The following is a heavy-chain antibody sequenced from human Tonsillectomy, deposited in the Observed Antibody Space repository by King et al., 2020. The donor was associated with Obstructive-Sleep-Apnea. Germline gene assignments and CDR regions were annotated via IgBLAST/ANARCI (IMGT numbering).Heavy chain of an antibody. CDR1: GGSISSYY. D-gene: IGHD2-21*02. V-gene: IGHV4-59*01. CDR3: AQSLAYCGGDCYSFDY. J-gene: IGHJ4*02. Sequence: VQLQESGPGLVKPSETLSLTCTVSGGSISSYYWSWIRQPPGKGLEWIGYIYYSGSTNYNPSLKSRVTISVDTSKKQFSLKLRSVTAADTAVYYCAQSLAYCGGDCYSFDYWGQGTLVTVSS. CDR2: IYYSGST.